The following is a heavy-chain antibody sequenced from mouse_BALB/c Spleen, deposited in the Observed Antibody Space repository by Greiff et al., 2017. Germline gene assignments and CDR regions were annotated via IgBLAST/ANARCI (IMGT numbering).Heavy chain of an antibody. V-gene: IGHV1-12*01. Sequence: QVQLQQPGAELVKPGASVKMSCKASGYTFTSYNMHWVKQTPGQGLEWIGAIYPGNGDTSYNQKFKGKATLTADKSSSTAYMQLSSLTSEDSAVYYCARIRYGYAMDYWGQGTSVTVSS. J-gene: IGHJ4*01. CDR2: IYPGNGDT. CDR3: ARIRYGYAMDY. CDR1: GYTFTSYN. D-gene: IGHD2-14*01.